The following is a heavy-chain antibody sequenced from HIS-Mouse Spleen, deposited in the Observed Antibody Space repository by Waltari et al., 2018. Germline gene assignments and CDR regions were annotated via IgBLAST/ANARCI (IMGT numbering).Heavy chain of an antibody. Sequence: QVQLQQCGAGLLKPSETLSLTCAVYGGSFSGYYWSWIRQPPGKGLEWIGEINHSGSTNYNPSLKSRVTISVDTSKNQFSLKLSSVTAADTAVYYCARGKGSSSWYYFDYWGQGTLVTVSS. CDR3: ARGKGSSSWYYFDY. D-gene: IGHD6-13*01. V-gene: IGHV4-34*01. CDR2: INHSGST. J-gene: IGHJ4*02. CDR1: GGSFSGYY.